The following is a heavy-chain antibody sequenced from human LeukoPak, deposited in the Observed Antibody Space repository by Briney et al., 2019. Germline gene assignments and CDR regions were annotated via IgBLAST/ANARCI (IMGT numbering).Heavy chain of an antibody. CDR2: IRSKAYRGTT. J-gene: IGHJ4*02. V-gene: IGHV3-49*04. CDR1: GFTFGDYA. Sequence: PGGSLRLSCTASGFTFGDYAMSWVSQAPGKGLEWVGFIRSKAYRGTTEYAASVKGRFTISRDDSKSIAYLQMNSLKTEDTAVYYCIGTYYYDSSGYYFDYWGQGTLVTVSS. D-gene: IGHD3-22*01. CDR3: IGTYYYDSSGYYFDY.